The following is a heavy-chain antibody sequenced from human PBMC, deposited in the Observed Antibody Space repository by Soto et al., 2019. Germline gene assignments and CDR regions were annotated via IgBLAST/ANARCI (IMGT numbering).Heavy chain of an antibody. CDR3: ARDLVVVPAADSSNWFDP. V-gene: IGHV1-18*01. Sequence: APVKVSCKASGYTFTSYGISWVRQAPGQGLEWMGWISAYNGNTNYAQKLQGRVTMTTDTSTSTAYMELRSLRSDDTAVYYCARDLVVVPAADSSNWFDPWGQGTLVTVSS. J-gene: IGHJ5*02. D-gene: IGHD2-2*01. CDR2: ISAYNGNT. CDR1: GYTFTSYG.